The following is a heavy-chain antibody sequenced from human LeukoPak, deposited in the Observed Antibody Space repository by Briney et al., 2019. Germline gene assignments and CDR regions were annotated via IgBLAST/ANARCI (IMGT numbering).Heavy chain of an antibody. CDR2: IYYSGST. CDR3: ARDGRFGELRGWFDP. CDR1: GGSISSSSYY. J-gene: IGHJ5*02. Sequence: PSETLSLTCTVSGGSISSSSYYWGWIRQPPGKGLEWIGSIYYSGSTYYNPSLKSRVTISVDTSKNQFSLKLSSVTAADTAVYYCARDGRFGELRGWFDPWGQGTLVTVSS. V-gene: IGHV4-39*07. D-gene: IGHD3-10*01.